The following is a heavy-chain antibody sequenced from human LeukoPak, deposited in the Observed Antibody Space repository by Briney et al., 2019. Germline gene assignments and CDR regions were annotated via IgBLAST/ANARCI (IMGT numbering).Heavy chain of an antibody. Sequence: TGGSLRLSCAASRFTFSSYAMSWVRQAPGKGLEWVSAISGSGGSTYYADSVKGRFTISRDNSKNTLYLQMNSLRAEDTAVYYCANEYSNYGYWFDPWGQGTLVTVSS. CDR3: ANEYSNYGYWFDP. J-gene: IGHJ5*02. CDR1: RFTFSSYA. CDR2: ISGSGGST. D-gene: IGHD4-11*01. V-gene: IGHV3-23*01.